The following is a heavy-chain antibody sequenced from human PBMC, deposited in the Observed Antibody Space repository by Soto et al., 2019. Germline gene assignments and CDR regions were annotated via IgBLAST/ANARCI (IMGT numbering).Heavy chain of an antibody. D-gene: IGHD6-13*01. Sequence: QVQLVQSGAEVKKPGSSVKVSCKASGGTFSSYAISWVRQAPGQGLEWMGGIIPIFGTANYAQKFQGRVTITEDESTRTAYMELSSLRSEDTAVYYCAAYSSSWYGFAYFDYWGQGTLVTVSS. J-gene: IGHJ4*02. CDR3: AAYSSSWYGFAYFDY. CDR2: IIPIFGTA. V-gene: IGHV1-69*01. CDR1: GGTFSSYA.